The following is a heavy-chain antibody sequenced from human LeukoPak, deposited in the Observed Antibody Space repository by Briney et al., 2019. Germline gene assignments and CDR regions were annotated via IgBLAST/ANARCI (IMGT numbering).Heavy chain of an antibody. J-gene: IGHJ6*03. CDR1: GYTFTSYD. V-gene: IGHV1-8*01. CDR3: ARGSRFLEWSYYMDV. CDR2: MNPNSGNT. Sequence: ASVKVSCKASGYTFTSYDINWVRQATGQGLEWMGWMNPNSGNTGYAQKFQGRVTMTRNTSISTAYMELGSLRSEDTAVYYCARGSRFLEWSYYMDVWGKGTTVTVSS. D-gene: IGHD3-3*01.